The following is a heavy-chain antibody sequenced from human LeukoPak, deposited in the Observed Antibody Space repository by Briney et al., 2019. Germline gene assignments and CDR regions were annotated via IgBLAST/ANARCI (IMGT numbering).Heavy chain of an antibody. CDR3: ARVLASGFNDAFDI. J-gene: IGHJ3*02. CDR1: GGSISSYY. CDR2: IYHSGST. V-gene: IGHV4-4*02. Sequence: SETLSLTCTVSGGSISSYYWSWVRQPPGKGLEWLGEIYHSGSTNYTPPLKRRVTISGAKSKNQFSLKLSSVTAADTAVYECARVLASGFNDAFDIWGQGTMVTVSS. D-gene: IGHD1-26*01.